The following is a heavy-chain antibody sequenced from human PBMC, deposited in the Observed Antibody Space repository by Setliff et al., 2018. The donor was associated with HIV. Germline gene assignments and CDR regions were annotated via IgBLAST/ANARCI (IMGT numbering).Heavy chain of an antibody. CDR3: TKNLYSSRWSPLDY. CDR2: TPNDGSYK. D-gene: IGHD6-13*01. V-gene: IGHV3-30*02. CDR1: NFTFSFYG. Sequence: GESPKISCAASNFTFSFYGMHWVRQAPGKGLEWVAFTPNDGSYKNYADSVKGRFTISRDNSKNTLYLQMDSLRAEDTAVYYCTKNLYSSRWSPLDYWGQGTLVTVSS. J-gene: IGHJ4*02.